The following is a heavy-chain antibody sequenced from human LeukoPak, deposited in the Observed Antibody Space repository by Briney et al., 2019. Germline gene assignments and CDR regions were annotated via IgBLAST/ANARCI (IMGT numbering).Heavy chain of an antibody. CDR3: VRDRTKRTDFYYYGMDV. V-gene: IGHV3-9*01. CDR2: ISWNSGSI. CDR1: GFTFDDYA. Sequence: PGGSLRLSCAASGFTFDDYAMHWVRQAPGKGLEWVSGISWNSGSIGYADSVKGRFTISRDNAKNSLYLQMNSLRAEDTALYYCVRDRTKRTDFYYYGMDVWGQGTTVTVSS. J-gene: IGHJ6*02. D-gene: IGHD1-7*01.